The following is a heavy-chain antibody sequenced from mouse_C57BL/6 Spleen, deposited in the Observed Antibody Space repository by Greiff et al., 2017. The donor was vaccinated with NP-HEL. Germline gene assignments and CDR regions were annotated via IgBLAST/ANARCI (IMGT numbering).Heavy chain of an antibody. CDR1: GFNIKDYY. Sequence: EVQLQQSGAELVKPGASVKLSCTASGFNIKDYYMHWVKQRTEQGLEWIGRIDPEDGETKYAPKFQGKATITADTSSNTAYLQLSSLTSEDTAVYYCAYSNYPYWYFDVWGTGTTVTVSS. D-gene: IGHD2-5*01. V-gene: IGHV14-2*01. J-gene: IGHJ1*03. CDR3: AYSNYPYWYFDV. CDR2: IDPEDGET.